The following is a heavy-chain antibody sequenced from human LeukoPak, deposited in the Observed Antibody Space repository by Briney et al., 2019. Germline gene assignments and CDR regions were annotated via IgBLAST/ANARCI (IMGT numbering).Heavy chain of an antibody. D-gene: IGHD2-2*01. J-gene: IGHJ6*03. CDR1: GFTFDDYG. Sequence: GGSLRLSCAASGFTFDDYGMSWVRQAPGKGLEWVSAISGSGGSTYYADSVKGRFTISRDNSKNTLYLQMNSLRAEDTAVYYCAKYGRVVVPAATGSYYYMDVWGKGTTVTVSS. V-gene: IGHV3-23*01. CDR3: AKYGRVVVPAATGSYYYMDV. CDR2: ISGSGGST.